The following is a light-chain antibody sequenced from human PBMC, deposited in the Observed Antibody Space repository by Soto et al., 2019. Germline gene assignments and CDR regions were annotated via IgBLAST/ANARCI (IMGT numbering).Light chain of an antibody. CDR2: SND. Sequence: QSVLTQPPSASGTPGQRVTISCSGSSSNIGSNTVNWYQQLPGTAPKLLIYSNDQRPSGVPGRFSGSKSGTSASLVISGLQFEDEADYYCAAWDDTLNGYVFGTGTKVTVL. J-gene: IGLJ1*01. CDR1: SSNIGSNT. CDR3: AAWDDTLNGYV. V-gene: IGLV1-44*01.